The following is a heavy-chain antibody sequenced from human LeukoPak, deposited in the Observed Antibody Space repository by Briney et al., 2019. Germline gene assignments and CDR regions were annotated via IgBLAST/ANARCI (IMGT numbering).Heavy chain of an antibody. CDR1: GFTFSSYA. Sequence: GGSLGLSCAASGFTFSSYAMSWVRQAPGKGLEWVSAISGSGGSTYYADSVKGRFTISRDNSKNTLYLQMNSLRAEDTAVYYCANSAVAGDDAFDIWGQGTMVTVSS. J-gene: IGHJ3*02. CDR2: ISGSGGST. CDR3: ANSAVAGDDAFDI. V-gene: IGHV3-23*01. D-gene: IGHD6-19*01.